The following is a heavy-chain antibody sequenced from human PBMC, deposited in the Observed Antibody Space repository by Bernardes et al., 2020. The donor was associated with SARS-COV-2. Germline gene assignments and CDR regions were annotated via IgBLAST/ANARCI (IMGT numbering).Heavy chain of an antibody. CDR2: IYSGGST. Sequence: GGSLRLSCAASGFTVSSNYMSWVRQAPGKGLEWVSVIYSGGSTYYADSVKGRFTISRDNSKNTLYLQMNSLRAEDTAVYYCARTPHIAARPPSIYYYYYYMDVWGKGTTVTVSS. D-gene: IGHD6-6*01. J-gene: IGHJ6*03. CDR1: GFTVSSNY. CDR3: ARTPHIAARPPSIYYYYYYMDV. V-gene: IGHV3-53*01.